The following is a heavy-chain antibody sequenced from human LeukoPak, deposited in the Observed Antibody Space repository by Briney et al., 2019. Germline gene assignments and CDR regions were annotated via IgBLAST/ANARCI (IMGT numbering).Heavy chain of an antibody. CDR2: INTNTGNP. J-gene: IGHJ5*02. CDR3: ARVGNFWRQNWFDP. D-gene: IGHD3-3*01. CDR1: GYTFTGYY. Sequence: ASVKVSCKASGYTFTGYYMHWVRQAPGQGLEWMGWINTNTGNPTYAQGFTGRFVFSLDTSVSTAYLQISSLKAEDTAVYYCARVGNFWRQNWFDPWGQGTLVTVSS. V-gene: IGHV7-4-1*02.